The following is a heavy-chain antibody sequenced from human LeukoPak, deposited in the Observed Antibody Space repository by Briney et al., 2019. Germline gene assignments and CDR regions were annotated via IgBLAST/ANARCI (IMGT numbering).Heavy chain of an antibody. D-gene: IGHD3-9*01. J-gene: IGHJ3*02. Sequence: GGSLRLSCAASGFTVSSNYMSWVRQAPGKGLECVSVIYSGGSTDYADSVKGRFTISRDTSKNTLYLQMNSLRVEDTAVYYCARSSHYDILTGYSEEDAFDIWGQGTMVTVSS. V-gene: IGHV3-53*01. CDR2: IYSGGST. CDR1: GFTVSSNY. CDR3: ARSSHYDILTGYSEEDAFDI.